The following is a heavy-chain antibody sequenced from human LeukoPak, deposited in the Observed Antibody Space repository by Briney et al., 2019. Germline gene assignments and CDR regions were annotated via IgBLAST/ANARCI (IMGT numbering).Heavy chain of an antibody. V-gene: IGHV4-34*01. CDR2: INHSGST. CDR3: ARSTIFGVSANWFDP. CDR1: GGSISSYY. D-gene: IGHD3-3*01. Sequence: SETLSLTCTVSGGSISSYYWSWIRQPPGKGLEWIGEINHSGSTNYNPSLKSRVTISVDTSKNQFSLKLSSVTAADTAVYYCARSTIFGVSANWFDPWGQGTLVTVS. J-gene: IGHJ5*02.